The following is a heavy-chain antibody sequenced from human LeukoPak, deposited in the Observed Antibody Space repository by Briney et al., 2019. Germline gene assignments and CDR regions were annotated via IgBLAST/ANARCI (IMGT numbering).Heavy chain of an antibody. CDR2: INPNSGGT. V-gene: IGHV1-2*02. J-gene: IGHJ5*02. CDR1: GYTFTGYY. CDR3: ARGRVTIFGVVTLRGEFDP. D-gene: IGHD3-3*01. Sequence: ASVKVSCKASGYTFTGYYMHWVQQAPGQGLEWMGWINPNSGGTNYAQKFQGRVTMTRDTSISTAYMELSRLRSDDTAVYYCARGRVTIFGVVTLRGEFDPWGQGTLVTVSS.